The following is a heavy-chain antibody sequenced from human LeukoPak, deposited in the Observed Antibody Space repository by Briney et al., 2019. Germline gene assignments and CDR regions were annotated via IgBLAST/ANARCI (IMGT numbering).Heavy chain of an antibody. J-gene: IGHJ4*02. CDR3: AMITVTTGVDS. CDR1: GFSISIGYY. CDR2: ALHSGNT. D-gene: IGHD4-17*01. V-gene: IGHV4-38-2*02. Sequence: SETLSLTCSVSGFSISIGYYWGWIRQPPGKGLEWIGNALHSGNTFYNPSLKSRVAISLDTSRNQLSMRLSSVTAAETAVYYCAMITVTTGVDSWGQGTLVTVSS.